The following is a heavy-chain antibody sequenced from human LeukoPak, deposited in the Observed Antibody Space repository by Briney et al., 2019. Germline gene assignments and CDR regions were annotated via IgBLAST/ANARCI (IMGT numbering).Heavy chain of an antibody. CDR3: ARMAGFFDY. CDR2: INPSGGST. Sequence: ASVKVSCKASGYIFTGYYMHWVRQAPGQGLEWMGIINPSGGSTIYAQKFQGRVTMTRDTSTSTVYMELRSLRSDDTAVYYCARMAGFFDYWGQGTLVTVSS. D-gene: IGHD5-24*01. J-gene: IGHJ4*02. V-gene: IGHV1-46*01. CDR1: GYIFTGYY.